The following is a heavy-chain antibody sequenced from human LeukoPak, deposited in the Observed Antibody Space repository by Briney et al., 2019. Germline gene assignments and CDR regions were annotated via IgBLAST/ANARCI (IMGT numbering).Heavy chain of an antibody. CDR3: ARDLGIAAAVWFDP. CDR2: ISAYNGNT. D-gene: IGHD6-13*01. J-gene: IGHJ5*02. CDR1: GYTFTSYG. V-gene: IGHV1-18*01. Sequence: ASVKVSCKASGYTFTSYGISWVRQAPGQGLEWMGWISAYNGNTNYAQKFQGRVTITTDESTSTAYMELSSLRSEDTAVYYCARDLGIAAAVWFDPWGQGTLVTVSS.